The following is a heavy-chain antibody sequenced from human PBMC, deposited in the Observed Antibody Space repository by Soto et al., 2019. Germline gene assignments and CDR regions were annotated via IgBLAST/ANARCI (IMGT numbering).Heavy chain of an antibody. V-gene: IGHV3-7*01. Sequence: EVQLVESGGGLVQPGGSLRLSCADSGFTFSSYWISWVRQAPGKGLEWVANIKEDGSEKYYVDSVKGRFTISRDNAKNSYLQMNSLRAEDTAVYYCARGHYGMDVWGQGTTVTVSS. CDR1: GFTFSSYW. CDR2: IKEDGSEK. J-gene: IGHJ6*02. CDR3: ARGHYGMDV.